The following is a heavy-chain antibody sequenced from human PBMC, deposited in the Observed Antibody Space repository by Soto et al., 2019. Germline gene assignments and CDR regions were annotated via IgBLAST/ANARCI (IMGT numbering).Heavy chain of an antibody. CDR3: ASVKSWAVSP. CDR2: IKQSGSDR. J-gene: IGHJ5*02. Sequence: EVQLVESGGGLVQPGGSLGLSCAASGFTFSSYWMSWVRLAPGKGLEWVAHIKQSGSDRYYVDSVRGRFTISRDNAKNSLYPQMNSQRVEDTAMYYCASVKSWAVSPWGQGTLVTVSS. V-gene: IGHV3-7*01. CDR1: GFTFSSYW. D-gene: IGHD3-10*01.